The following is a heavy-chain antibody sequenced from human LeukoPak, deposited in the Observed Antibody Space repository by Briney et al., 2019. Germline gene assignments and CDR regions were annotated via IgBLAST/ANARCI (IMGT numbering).Heavy chain of an antibody. CDR1: GFTFSSYA. J-gene: IGHJ4*02. CDR2: ISSSGGGT. CDR3: AKDHLSSTYYYDSSGYPLDY. D-gene: IGHD3-22*01. Sequence: PGGSLRLSCAASGFTFSSYAMNWVRQAPGKGLEWASAISSSGGGTYYADSVKGRFTISRDNSKNTLYLQMNSLRAEDTAVYYCAKDHLSSTYYYDSSGYPLDYWGQGTLVTVSS. V-gene: IGHV3-23*01.